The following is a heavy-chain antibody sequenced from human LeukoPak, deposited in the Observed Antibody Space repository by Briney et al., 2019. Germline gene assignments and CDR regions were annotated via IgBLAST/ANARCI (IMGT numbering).Heavy chain of an antibody. CDR2: IYYSGST. V-gene: IGHV4-59*08. J-gene: IGHJ4*02. CDR1: GGSISSYY. D-gene: IGHD1-14*01. Sequence: SETLSLTCTVSGGSISSYYWSWIRQPPGKGLEWIGYIYYSGSTNYNPSLTSRVTISVDTSKNQFSLKLSSVTAADTALFYCARRYIKGGIDYWGQGTLVTVSS. CDR3: ARRYIKGGIDY.